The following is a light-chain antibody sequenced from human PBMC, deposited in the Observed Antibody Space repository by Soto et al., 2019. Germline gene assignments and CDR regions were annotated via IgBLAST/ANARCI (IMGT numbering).Light chain of an antibody. CDR3: MQTVQLPGT. J-gene: IGKJ1*01. CDR1: QSLLYSDGKTY. CDR2: EVS. Sequence: DLVMTQTPLSLSVTPGQPASISCKSSQSLLYSDGKTYLSWYLQKPGQPPQLLIYEVSNRFSGGPDRFSGSGSGTDCTRRISRVEAEDVGVYYCMQTVQLPGTFGQGTKVESK. V-gene: IGKV2D-29*01.